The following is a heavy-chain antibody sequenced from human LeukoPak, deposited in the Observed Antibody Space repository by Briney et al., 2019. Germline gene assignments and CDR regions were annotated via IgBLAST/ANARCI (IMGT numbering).Heavy chain of an antibody. V-gene: IGHV4-39*01. CDR3: ARHSRSGSGGYENAFDI. D-gene: IGHD5-12*01. J-gene: IGHJ3*02. CDR1: GGSISSSNYY. CDR2: IYYSGST. Sequence: SETLSLTCTVSGGSISSSNYYWGWIRQPPGKGLEWIGTIYYSGSTYYNPSLESRVTISVGTSKNQFSLKLSSVTAADTAIYFCARHSRSGSGGYENAFDIWGQGTMVTVSS.